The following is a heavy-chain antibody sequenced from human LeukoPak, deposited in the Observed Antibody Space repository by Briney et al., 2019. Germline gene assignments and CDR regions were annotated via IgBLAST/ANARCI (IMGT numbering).Heavy chain of an antibody. V-gene: IGHV3-43D*04. D-gene: IGHD2-2*01. CDR1: GITLDDYA. CDR3: AKASVPYCSSTSCYGSHFDY. CDR2: ISWDGGST. Sequence: GGPLRLSCAASGITLDDYAMHWVRKAPGKALEWVSLISWDGGSTYYADSVKGRFTISRDNSKTSLYLQMNSLRAEDTALYYCAKASVPYCSSTSCYGSHFDYWGQGTLVTVSS. J-gene: IGHJ4*02.